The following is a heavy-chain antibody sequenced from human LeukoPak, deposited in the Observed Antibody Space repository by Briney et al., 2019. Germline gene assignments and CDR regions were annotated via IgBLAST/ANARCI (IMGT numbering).Heavy chain of an antibody. CDR2: ISGRGGIT. V-gene: IGHV3-23*01. J-gene: IGHJ4*02. CDR1: GFTFSDYA. Sequence: GGSLRLSCSASGFTFSDYAMNWVRQAPGKGLEWVSVISGRGGITKHADSVKGRFTISRDNSKNTVYLQMNSLSTEDTAVYYCAKTTTGYSSGRYPGWPVDCWGQGTLVTVSS. CDR3: AKTTTGYSSGRYPGWPVDC. D-gene: IGHD6-19*01.